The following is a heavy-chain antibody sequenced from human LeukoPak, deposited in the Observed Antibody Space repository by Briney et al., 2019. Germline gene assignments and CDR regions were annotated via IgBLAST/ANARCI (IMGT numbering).Heavy chain of an antibody. J-gene: IGHJ4*02. V-gene: IGHV3-15*01. Sequence: PGGSLRLSCAASGFTFSSYAMSWVRQAPGKGLEWVGRIKSKTDGGTTDYAAPVKGRFIISRDDSKNTLYLQMNSLKTEDTAVYYCTTDWLRITMIARFIYWGQGTLVTVSS. CDR2: IKSKTDGGTT. CDR1: GFTFSSYA. CDR3: TTDWLRITMIARFIY. D-gene: IGHD3-22*01.